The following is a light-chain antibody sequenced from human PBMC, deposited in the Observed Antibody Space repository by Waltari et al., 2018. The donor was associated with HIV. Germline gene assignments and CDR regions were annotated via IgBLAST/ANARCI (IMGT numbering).Light chain of an antibody. Sequence: QSALTQPPSASGSPGQSVTISCTGTSSDVGGYNYLSWYQQHSGKAPKLMIYEVSKRPSGVPDRFSGSKSGNTASLTVSGLQAEDEADYYCSSYAGSNRVFGGGTKLTVL. CDR1: SSDVGGYNY. CDR2: EVS. CDR3: SSYAGSNRV. J-gene: IGLJ3*02. V-gene: IGLV2-8*01.